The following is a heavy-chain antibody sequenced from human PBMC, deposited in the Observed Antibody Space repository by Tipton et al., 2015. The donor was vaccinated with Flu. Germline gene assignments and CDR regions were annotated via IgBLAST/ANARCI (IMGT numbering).Heavy chain of an antibody. D-gene: IGHD6-13*01. CDR2: IYYSGST. CDR3: ARHPSRIAAIGTGFDY. Sequence: TLSLTCTVSGGSISTYYWSWIRQPPGKGLEWIGYIYYSGSTNYNPSLKSRVTISVDTSKNELSLKLSSVTAADTAVYYCARHPSRIAAIGTGFDYWGQGTLVTVSS. CDR1: GGSISTYY. V-gene: IGHV4-59*08. J-gene: IGHJ4*02.